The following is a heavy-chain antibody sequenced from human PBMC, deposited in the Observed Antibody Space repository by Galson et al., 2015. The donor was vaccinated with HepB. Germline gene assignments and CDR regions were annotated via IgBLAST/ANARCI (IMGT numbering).Heavy chain of an antibody. D-gene: IGHD5-12*01. CDR1: GFTFSDYW. V-gene: IGHV3-7*03. Sequence: SLRLSCAASGFTFSDYWMTWVRQAPGKGLQWVANIYQDGTEKNFAAAVQGRVIVSRDNSKNLLFLQLNSLRAEDSAIYYCARDGYSGYEDAFYNYGMDVRGHGTTVTVSS. CDR3: ARDGYSGYEDAFYNYGMDV. CDR2: IYQDGTEK. J-gene: IGHJ6*02.